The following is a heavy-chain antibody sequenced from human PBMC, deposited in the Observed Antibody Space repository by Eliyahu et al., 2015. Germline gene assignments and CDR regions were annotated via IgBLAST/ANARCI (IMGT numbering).Heavy chain of an antibody. CDR2: IYYSGST. CDR3: ARGAAGTTGWFDP. J-gene: IGHJ5*02. Sequence: QVQLQESGPGLVKPSETLSLTCTVXGGSISSYYWSWIRQPPGKGLEWIGYIYYSGSTNYNPSLKSRVTISVDTSKNQFSLKLSSVTAADTAVYYCARGAAGTTGWFDPWGQGTLVTVSS. CDR1: GGSISSYY. D-gene: IGHD6-13*01. V-gene: IGHV4-59*01.